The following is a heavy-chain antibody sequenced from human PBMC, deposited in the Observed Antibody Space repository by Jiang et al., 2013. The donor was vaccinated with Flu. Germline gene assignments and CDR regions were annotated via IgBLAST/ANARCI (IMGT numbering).Heavy chain of an antibody. V-gene: IGHV4-39*07. CDR3: ARRYYPSAFDI. J-gene: IGHJ3*02. CDR1: GGSISSSSYY. D-gene: IGHD3-10*01. CDR2: IYYSGST. Sequence: GSGLVKPSETLSLTCTVSGGSISSSSYYWGWIRQPPGKGLEWIGSIYYSGSTYYNPSLKSRVTISVDTSKNQFSLKLSSVTAADTAVYYCARRYYPSAFDIWGQGTMVTVSS.